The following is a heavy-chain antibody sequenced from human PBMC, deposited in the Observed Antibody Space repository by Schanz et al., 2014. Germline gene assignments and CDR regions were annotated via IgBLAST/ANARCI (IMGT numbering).Heavy chain of an antibody. J-gene: IGHJ4*02. Sequence: VQLLQSGGALVQPGASLRLSCSASGFTFTTYAMSWARQTPGKGLEWVSSITTGRNPYYRDAVKGRVIVSRDKYKNTLYLQMDSLSAKDTAVYYCAEDHAGCDMLTALGNWGQGTLVTVSS. D-gene: IGHD1-20*01. V-gene: IGHV3-23*01. CDR1: GFTFTTYA. CDR3: AEDHAGCDMLTALGN. CDR2: ITTGRNP.